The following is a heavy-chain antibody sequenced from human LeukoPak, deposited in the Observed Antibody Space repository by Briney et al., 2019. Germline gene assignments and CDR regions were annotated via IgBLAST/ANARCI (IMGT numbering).Heavy chain of an antibody. D-gene: IGHD5-18*01. CDR3: ARDKAHSYGRYFDP. J-gene: IGHJ5*02. CDR2: ISNGNI. Sequence: SETLSLTCSVAGGSISTYYWNWIRQTPGKGLEWIGHISNGNIDYNPSLKSRVTISVDTSKNQFSLRLTSVTAADTAVYYCARDKAHSYGRYFDPWGQGALVIVSS. CDR1: GGSISTYY. V-gene: IGHV4-59*01.